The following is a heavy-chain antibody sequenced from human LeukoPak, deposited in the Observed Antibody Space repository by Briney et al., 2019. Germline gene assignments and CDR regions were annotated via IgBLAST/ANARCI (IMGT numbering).Heavy chain of an antibody. V-gene: IGHV4-4*07. CDR3: ARLSGSGSYFETNYYYYYYMDV. CDR2: IYPSGNT. D-gene: IGHD3-10*01. Sequence: SETLSLTCTVSGGSFSSYYWSWIRQPAGKGLEWIGRIYPSGNTNYNPSLKSRVTMSVDTSKNQLSLKLTSVTAADTAVYYCARLSGSGSYFETNYYYYYYMDVWGKGTTVTISS. J-gene: IGHJ6*03. CDR1: GGSFSSYY.